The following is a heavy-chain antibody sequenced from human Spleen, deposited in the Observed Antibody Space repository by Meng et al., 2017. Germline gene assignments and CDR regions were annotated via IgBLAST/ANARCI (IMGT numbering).Heavy chain of an antibody. CDR1: GFTFSDYY. Sequence: QVQLVESGGGLVKPGGSLRLSCAASGFTFSDYYMTWIRQAPGKGLEWVSSISSSGTTIKYAASVKGRFTISRDNAKNSLSLQMNSLRAEDTAVYYCARDKDWFDETSGYFSYWGQGNLVTVSS. D-gene: IGHD3-22*01. J-gene: IGHJ4*02. V-gene: IGHV3-11*01. CDR3: ARDKDWFDETSGYFSY. CDR2: ISSSGTTI.